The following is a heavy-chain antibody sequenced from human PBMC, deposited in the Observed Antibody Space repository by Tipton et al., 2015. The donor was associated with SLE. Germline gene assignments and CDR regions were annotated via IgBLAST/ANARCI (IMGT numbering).Heavy chain of an antibody. CDR3: ASAQNDFWSGYSSYYFDY. Sequence: TLSLTCTVSGGSISSYYWSWIRQPPGKGLEWIGYIYYSGSTNYNPSLKSRVTISVDTSKNQFSLKLSSVTAADTAVYYCASAQNDFWSGYSSYYFDYWGQGTLVTVSS. CDR2: IYYSGST. J-gene: IGHJ4*02. D-gene: IGHD3-3*01. CDR1: GGSISSYY. V-gene: IGHV4-59*08.